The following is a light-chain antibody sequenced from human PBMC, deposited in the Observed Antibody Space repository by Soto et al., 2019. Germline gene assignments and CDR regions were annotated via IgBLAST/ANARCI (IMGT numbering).Light chain of an antibody. CDR2: GAS. Sequence: EIVLTQSPGTLSWSLGERATLSCRASQSVSQYLAWYQQKPGQAPRLLIYGASSRANGIPDRFSGSASGTDFTLTINGLEPEDFAVYYCQQYATSARLTFGPGTNVDI. CDR3: QQYATSARLT. CDR1: QSVSQY. J-gene: IGKJ3*01. V-gene: IGKV3-20*01.